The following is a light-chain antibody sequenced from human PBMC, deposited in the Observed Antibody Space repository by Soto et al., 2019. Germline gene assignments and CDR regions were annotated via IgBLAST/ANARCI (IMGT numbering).Light chain of an antibody. V-gene: IGKV3-20*01. Sequence: VLTQSPATLSLNAGERATLSCMASQSISGTYLAWYQQKPGQAPRLPIYGASSRAPGIPDRFSGSGSGTDFTLTISRLEPEDFAVYYCQQYGASPWAFGQGTKVDI. CDR2: GAS. CDR3: QQYGASPWA. CDR1: QSISGTY. J-gene: IGKJ1*01.